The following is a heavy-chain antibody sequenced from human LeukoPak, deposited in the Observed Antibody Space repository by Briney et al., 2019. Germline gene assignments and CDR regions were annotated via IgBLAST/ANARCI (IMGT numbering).Heavy chain of an antibody. CDR1: GYTFTSYG. CDR2: INPNSGGT. D-gene: IGHD4-23*01. CDR3: ARAATVVSHWDLWY. J-gene: IGHJ4*02. Sequence: GASVKVSCKASGYTFTSYGISWVRQAPGQGLEWMGWINPNSGGTNYAQKFQGWVTMTRDTSISTAYMELSRLRSDDTAVYYCARAATVVSHWDLWYWGQGTLVTVSS. V-gene: IGHV1-2*04.